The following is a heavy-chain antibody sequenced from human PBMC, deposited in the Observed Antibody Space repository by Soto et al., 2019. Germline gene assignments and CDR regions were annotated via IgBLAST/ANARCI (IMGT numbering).Heavy chain of an antibody. D-gene: IGHD5-12*01. V-gene: IGHV3-33*01. J-gene: IGHJ5*02. Sequence: PVGSLRLSCAASGFTFSSYGMHWVRQAPGKGLEWVAVIWYDGSNKYYADSVKGRFTISRDNSKNTLYLQMNSLRAEDTAVYYCARDPEMATIPWFDPWGQGTLVTVSS. CDR1: GFTFSSYG. CDR2: IWYDGSNK. CDR3: ARDPEMATIPWFDP.